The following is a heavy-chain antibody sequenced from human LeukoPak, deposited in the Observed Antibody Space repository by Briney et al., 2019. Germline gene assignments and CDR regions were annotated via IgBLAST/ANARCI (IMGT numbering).Heavy chain of an antibody. J-gene: IGHJ4*02. CDR2: ISGSGGST. CDR3: AKRTFGGVIVSHDPSFDY. D-gene: IGHD3-16*02. CDR1: GFTFSSYA. Sequence: GGSLRLSCAASGFTFSSYAMHWVRQAPGKGLEWVSAISGSGGSTYYADSVKGRFTISRDNSKNTLYLQMNSLRAEDTAVYYCAKRTFGGVIVSHDPSFDYWGQGTLVTVSS. V-gene: IGHV3-23*01.